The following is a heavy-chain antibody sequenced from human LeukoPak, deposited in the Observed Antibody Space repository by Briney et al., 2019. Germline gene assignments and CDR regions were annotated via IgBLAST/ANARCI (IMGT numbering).Heavy chain of an antibody. Sequence: ASVKVSCKASGHTFTSYDINWVRQATGQGLEWMGWMNPNSGNTGYAQKFQGRVTMTRNTSISTAYMELSSLRSEDTAVYYCARGTQLSPYYYDSSGYNYWGQGTLVTVSS. V-gene: IGHV1-8*01. CDR3: ARGTQLSPYYYDSSGYNY. J-gene: IGHJ4*02. CDR2: MNPNSGNT. D-gene: IGHD3-22*01. CDR1: GHTFTSYD.